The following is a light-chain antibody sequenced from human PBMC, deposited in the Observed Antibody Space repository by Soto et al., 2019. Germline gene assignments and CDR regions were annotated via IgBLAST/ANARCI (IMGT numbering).Light chain of an antibody. V-gene: IGLV2-8*01. CDR2: EVS. J-gene: IGLJ3*02. CDR1: SSDIGGYNY. CDR3: SSYAGSNNLGV. Sequence: QSALTQPPSASGSPGQSVTISCTGTSSDIGGYNYVSWYQHHPGKAPKVMIYEVSKRPSGVPDRLSGSKSGNTASLTVSGLQPGEGADCYCSSYAGSNNLGVCGGGTTLTVL.